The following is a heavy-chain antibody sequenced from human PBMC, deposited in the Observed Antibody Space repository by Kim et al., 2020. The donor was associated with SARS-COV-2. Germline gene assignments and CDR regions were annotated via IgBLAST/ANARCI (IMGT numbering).Heavy chain of an antibody. D-gene: IGHD2-8*02. V-gene: IGHV3-7*03. J-gene: IGHJ4*02. CDR2: INQDGSAE. Sequence: GGSLRLSCAASRFTFSNFWMSWVRQAPGKGLEWVANINQDGSAEYYVDSAQGRFTISRENAKNSLYLQMNSLRAEDTAVYFCARDSESFDCAASNCHGAPDYWGQGILVTVSS. CDR1: RFTFSNFW. CDR3: ARDSESFDCAASNCHGAPDY.